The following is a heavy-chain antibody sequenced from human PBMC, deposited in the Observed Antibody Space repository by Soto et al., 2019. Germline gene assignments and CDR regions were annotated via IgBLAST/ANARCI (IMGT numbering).Heavy chain of an antibody. CDR2: ISYDGSNK. J-gene: IGHJ6*02. V-gene: IGHV3-30*18. Sequence: QVQLVESGGGVVQPGRSLRLSCAASGFTFSSYGMHWVRQAPGKGLEWGAVISYDGSNKYYADSVKGRFTISRDNSKNTLYLQMNSLRAEDTAVYYCANGMDVWGQGTTVTVSS. CDR1: GFTFSSYG. CDR3: ANGMDV.